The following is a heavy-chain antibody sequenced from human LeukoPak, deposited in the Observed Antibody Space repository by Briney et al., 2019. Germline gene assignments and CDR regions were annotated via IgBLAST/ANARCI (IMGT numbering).Heavy chain of an antibody. V-gene: IGHV1-2*02. CDR1: GYTFTDYH. CDR2: INPNSGDT. CDR3: ATLMAHLDY. J-gene: IGHJ4*02. D-gene: IGHD2-8*01. Sequence: ASAKVSFKAFGYTFTDYHMHWVRQAPGQGLEWMGWINPNSGDTNYAQKFQGRVTMTRDTTISTAYMELSRLRSDDTAVFYCATLMAHLDYWGQGTLVTVSS.